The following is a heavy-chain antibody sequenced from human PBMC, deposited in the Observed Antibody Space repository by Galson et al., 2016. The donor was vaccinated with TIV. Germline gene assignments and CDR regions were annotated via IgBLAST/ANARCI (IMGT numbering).Heavy chain of an antibody. V-gene: IGHV4-4*07. CDR1: GDSISNNLVY. CDR2: IHSSGTT. Sequence: SETLSLTCSVSGDSISNNLVYWTWIRQPAGKGLEWIGRIHSSGTTSYNPTLQSRVVISLDTSKGLFFLNLISVTVADTATYYCTRGSRITSCGVVTRGWLDPWGQGTLVTVSS. J-gene: IGHJ5*02. CDR3: TRGSRITSCGVVTRGWLDP. D-gene: IGHD3-3*01.